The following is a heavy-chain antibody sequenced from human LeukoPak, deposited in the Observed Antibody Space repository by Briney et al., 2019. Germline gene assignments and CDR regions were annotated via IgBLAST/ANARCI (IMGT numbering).Heavy chain of an antibody. V-gene: IGHV4-30-4*08. Sequence: SQTLSLTCTVSGGSIRSGDYYWSWIRQPPGKGLEWIGYIYYSGSTYYNPSLKSRVTISVDTSKNQSSLKLSSVTAADTAVYYCARVSYGGNYYYYYTDVWGKGTTVTVSS. CDR1: GGSIRSGDYY. J-gene: IGHJ6*03. CDR2: IYYSGST. CDR3: ARVSYGGNYYYYYTDV. D-gene: IGHD4-23*01.